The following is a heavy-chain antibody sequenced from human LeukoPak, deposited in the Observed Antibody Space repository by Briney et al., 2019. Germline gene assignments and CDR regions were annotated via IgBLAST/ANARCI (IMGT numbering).Heavy chain of an antibody. CDR1: GGSLSRYY. J-gene: IGHJ5*02. V-gene: IGHV4-59*01. D-gene: IGHD1-26*01. Sequence: PSETLSLTCTVSGGSLSRYYWSWIRQPPGKGLEWIGYIYCDGSTHCNPSLKSRVTISVDTSKNQFSLKLISVTAADTAVYYCARVPGGSFYDWFDPWGQGTLVTVSS. CDR2: IYCDGST. CDR3: ARVPGGSFYDWFDP.